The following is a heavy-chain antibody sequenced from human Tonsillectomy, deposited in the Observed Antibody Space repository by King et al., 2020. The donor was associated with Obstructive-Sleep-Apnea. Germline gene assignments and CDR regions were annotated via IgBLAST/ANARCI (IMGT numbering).Heavy chain of an antibody. CDR1: GDSISSGVYY. CDR2: ISYSRNT. J-gene: IGHJ4*02. D-gene: IGHD5-12*01. CDR3: AREKGLRSIDY. Sequence: QLQESGPGLVKPSQTLSLTCTVTGDSISSGVYYWSWIRQHPGNGLGWIGDISYSRNTSNNPSLNIPLTISADTPKNQFALNLNAVTATDTAVYYCAREKGLRSIDYWGQGTRVTVSS. V-gene: IGHV4-31*01.